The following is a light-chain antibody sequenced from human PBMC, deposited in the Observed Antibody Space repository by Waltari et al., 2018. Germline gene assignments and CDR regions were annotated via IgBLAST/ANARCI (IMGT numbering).Light chain of an antibody. Sequence: EIVLTQSPGTLSLSPGERAPLSCRASQTLSSTYLAWYQQKPGQAPRLLIYETSTRATGIPDRFSGSGSGTDFTLTISRLEPEDLAVYYCHQYGNSAPFTFGPGTKVDIK. CDR2: ETS. CDR3: HQYGNSAPFT. CDR1: QTLSSTY. J-gene: IGKJ3*01. V-gene: IGKV3-20*01.